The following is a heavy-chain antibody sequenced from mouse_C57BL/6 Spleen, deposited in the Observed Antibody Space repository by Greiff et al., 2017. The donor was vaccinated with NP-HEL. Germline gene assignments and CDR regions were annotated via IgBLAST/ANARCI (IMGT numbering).Heavy chain of an antibody. CDR3: TTLYYYGSSYGFAY. CDR1: GYTFTDYE. J-gene: IGHJ3*01. CDR2: IDPETGGT. Sequence: VNLVESGAELVRPGASVTLSCKASGYTFTDYEMHWVKQTPVHGLEWIGAIDPETGGTAYNQKFKGKAILTADKSSSTAYMELRSLTSEDSAVYYCTTLYYYGSSYGFAYWGQGTLVTVSA. V-gene: IGHV1-15*01. D-gene: IGHD1-1*01.